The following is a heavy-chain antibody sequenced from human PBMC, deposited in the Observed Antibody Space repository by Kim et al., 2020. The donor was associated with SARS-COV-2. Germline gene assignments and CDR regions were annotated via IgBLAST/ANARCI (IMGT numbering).Heavy chain of an antibody. Sequence: GGSLRLSCAASGFTFSSYAMSWVRQAPGKGLEWVSAISGSGGSTYYADSVKGRFTISRDNSKNTLYLQMNSLRAEDTAVYYCAKSMWYYDSSGQGYWGQGTLVTVSS. D-gene: IGHD3-22*01. V-gene: IGHV3-23*01. CDR1: GFTFSSYA. J-gene: IGHJ4*02. CDR3: AKSMWYYDSSGQGY. CDR2: ISGSGGST.